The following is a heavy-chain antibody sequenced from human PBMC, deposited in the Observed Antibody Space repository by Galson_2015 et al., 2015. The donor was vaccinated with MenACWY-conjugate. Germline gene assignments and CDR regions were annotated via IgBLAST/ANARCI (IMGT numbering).Heavy chain of an antibody. CDR2: MNPNSGNT. CDR1: PPPPPPPP. J-gene: IGHJ4*02. Sequence: SVKVSCKASPPPPPPPPPRWVRQATGQGLECLGWMNPNSGNTGYAQKFQGRVTMTRNTSITTAYMELSSLNSEDTAVYFCARLTGGRFDLWGQGTLVTVSS. V-gene: IGHV1-8*02. CDR3: ARLTGGRFDL. D-gene: IGHD7-27*01.